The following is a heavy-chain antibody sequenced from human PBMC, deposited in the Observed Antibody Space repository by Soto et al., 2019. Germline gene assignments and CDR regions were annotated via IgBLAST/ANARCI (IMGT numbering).Heavy chain of an antibody. CDR3: AKAGGYYDSSGYSPEWDDAFDI. J-gene: IGHJ3*02. V-gene: IGHV3-30*18. CDR1: GFTFSSYG. D-gene: IGHD3-22*01. Sequence: PGGSLRLSCAASGFTFSSYGMHWVRQAPGKGLEWVAVISYDGSNKYYADSVKGRFTISRDNSKNTLYLQMNSLRAEDTAVYYCAKAGGYYDSSGYSPEWDDAFDIWGQGTMVTVSS. CDR2: ISYDGSNK.